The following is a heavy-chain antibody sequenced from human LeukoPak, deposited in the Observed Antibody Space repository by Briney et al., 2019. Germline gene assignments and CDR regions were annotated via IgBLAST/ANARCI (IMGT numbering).Heavy chain of an antibody. CDR2: MYATGSA. Sequence: SETLSLTCTVSGGSISSGGHYWSWIRQPAGKGLEWIGRMYATGSAIYSSSLKSRVTISLDTSKNQFSLKLSSVTAADTAVYYCARNERRRFGELLQALNWFDPWGQGTLVIVSS. CDR3: ARNERRRFGELLQALNWFDP. D-gene: IGHD3-10*01. CDR1: GGSISSGGHY. V-gene: IGHV4-61*02. J-gene: IGHJ5*02.